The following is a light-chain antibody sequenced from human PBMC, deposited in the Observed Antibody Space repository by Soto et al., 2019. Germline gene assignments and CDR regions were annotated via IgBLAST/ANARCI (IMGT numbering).Light chain of an antibody. V-gene: IGKV3-15*01. CDR2: GAS. Sequence: EIVMTQSPATLSVCPGERASLSCRARQSVSTNLAWYRQKPGQAPRLLIYGASTRATGTPGRFSGSGSGTEFTLTISSLQSEDFAIYYCQQYNNWPQTFGQGTKVDIK. CDR3: QQYNNWPQT. J-gene: IGKJ1*01. CDR1: QSVSTN.